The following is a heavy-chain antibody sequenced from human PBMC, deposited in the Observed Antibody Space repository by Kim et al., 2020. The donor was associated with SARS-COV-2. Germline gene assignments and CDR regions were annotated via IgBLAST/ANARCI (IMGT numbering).Heavy chain of an antibody. CDR3: AKDHLRIQLWSCFGY. Sequence: GGSLRLSCAASGFTFSSYAMSWVRQAPGKGLEWVSAISGSGGSTYYADSVKGRFTISRDNSKNTLYLQMNSLRAEDTAVYYCAKDHLRIQLWSCFGYWGQGTLVTVSS. V-gene: IGHV3-23*01. CDR1: GFTFSSYA. J-gene: IGHJ4*02. D-gene: IGHD5-18*01. CDR2: ISGSGGST.